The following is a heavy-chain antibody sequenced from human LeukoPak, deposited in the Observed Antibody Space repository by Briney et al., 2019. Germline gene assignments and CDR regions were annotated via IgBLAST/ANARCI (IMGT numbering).Heavy chain of an antibody. CDR1: GYSFTNYW. J-gene: IGHJ4*02. CDR3: ARAWNFDY. D-gene: IGHD1-1*01. V-gene: IGHV5-51*01. Sequence: KDGESLKISCKGSGYSFTNYWIAWVRQMPGRGLEWMVIINPSDSDIRYSPSFQGQVTISADKSISTAYLQWSSLKASDSAMYYCARAWNFDYWGQGTLVTVSS. CDR2: INPSDSDI.